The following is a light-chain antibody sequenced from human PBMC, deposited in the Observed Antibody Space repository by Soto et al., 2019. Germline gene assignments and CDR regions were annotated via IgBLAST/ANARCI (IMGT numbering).Light chain of an antibody. CDR2: EVR. CDR1: SSDVGDYNY. V-gene: IGLV2-14*01. Sequence: QSALTQPASVSGSPGQSITISCTGTSSDVGDYNYVSWYQHHPGKAPKLMIFEVRNRPSGVSNRFSGSKSGNTASLTISGLQADDEADYYCSSYTSISTWVFGGGTKLTVL. J-gene: IGLJ3*02. CDR3: SSYTSISTWV.